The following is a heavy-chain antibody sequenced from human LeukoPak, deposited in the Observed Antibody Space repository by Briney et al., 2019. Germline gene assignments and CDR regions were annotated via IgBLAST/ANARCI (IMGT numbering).Heavy chain of an antibody. CDR3: ARDRNDAFDI. J-gene: IGHJ3*02. CDR2: ISYDGSNK. V-gene: IGHV3-30*03. Sequence: GGSLRLSCAASGFTFNSYGMHWVRQAPGKGLEWVAVISYDGSNKYYADSVKGRFTISRDNSKNTLYLQMNSLRPEDTAVYYCARDRNDAFDIWGQGTMVTVSS. CDR1: GFTFNSYG.